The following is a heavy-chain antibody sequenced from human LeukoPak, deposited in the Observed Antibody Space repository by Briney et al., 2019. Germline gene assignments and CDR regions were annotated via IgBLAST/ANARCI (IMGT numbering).Heavy chain of an antibody. CDR2: IYYSGST. D-gene: IGHD3-22*01. J-gene: IGHJ4*02. Sequence: SETLSLTCTVSGGSISSSSYYWGWIRQPPGKGLEWIGSIYYSGSTYYNPSLKSRVTISVDTSKNQFSLKLSSVTAADTAVYYCARELMDYYYDSSGYVDYWGQGTLVTVSS. CDR3: ARELMDYYYDSSGYVDY. V-gene: IGHV4-39*07. CDR1: GGSISSSSYY.